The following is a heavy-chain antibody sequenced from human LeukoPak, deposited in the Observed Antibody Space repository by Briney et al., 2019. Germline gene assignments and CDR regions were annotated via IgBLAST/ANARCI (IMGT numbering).Heavy chain of an antibody. CDR2: ISSSSSYI. Sequence: GGSLRLSCAASGFTFSSYSMNWVRQAPGKGLEWVSSISSSSSYIYYADSVKGRFTISRDNAKNSLYLQMNSLRAEDTAVYYCARQVVLYKLWDYWGQGTLVTVSS. CDR1: GFTFSSYS. CDR3: ARQVVLYKLWDY. J-gene: IGHJ4*02. V-gene: IGHV3-21*01. D-gene: IGHD2-8*01.